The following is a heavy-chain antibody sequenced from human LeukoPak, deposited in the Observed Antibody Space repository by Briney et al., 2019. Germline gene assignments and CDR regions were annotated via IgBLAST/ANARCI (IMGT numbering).Heavy chain of an antibody. CDR2: IIPIFGTA. CDR1: GGTFSSYA. CDR3: ARDLSGITGYTYGRGIDY. J-gene: IGHJ4*02. Sequence: SVKVSCKASGGTFSSYAISWVRQAPGQGLEWMGGIIPIFGTANYAQKFQGRVTITADKSTSTAYMELSSLRSEDTAVYYCARDLSGITGYTYGRGIDYWGQGTLVTVSS. D-gene: IGHD5-18*01. V-gene: IGHV1-69*06.